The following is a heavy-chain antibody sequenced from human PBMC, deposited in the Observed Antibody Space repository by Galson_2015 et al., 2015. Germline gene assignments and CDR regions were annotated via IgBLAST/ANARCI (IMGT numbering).Heavy chain of an antibody. V-gene: IGHV3-7*04. CDR2: IRQDGREN. CDR3: ARGHHGLGS. J-gene: IGHJ4*02. Sequence: ALRLCCAASGSTFRNYWMSWGRQAPGKGVEWVASIRQDGRENYYVDSVKGRFSISRDNAKNSLYLQMNSLRAEDTAVYYCARGHHGLGSWGQGTLVTVSS. CDR1: GSTFRNYW.